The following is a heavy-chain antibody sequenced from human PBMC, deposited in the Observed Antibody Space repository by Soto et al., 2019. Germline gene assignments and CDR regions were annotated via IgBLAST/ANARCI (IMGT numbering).Heavy chain of an antibody. CDR2: IYYSGST. CDR3: ARQRTTVVTQAYFDY. D-gene: IGHD2-21*02. V-gene: IGHV4-39*01. J-gene: IGHJ4*02. CDR1: GGSIRSTSYY. Sequence: SETLALTSTVSGGSIRSTSYYWVWILQPRGKGLEWIGSIYYSGSTYYNPSLKSRVTISVDTSKNQFSLKLGSVTAADTALYYCARQRTTVVTQAYFDYWGQGDLVTGSS.